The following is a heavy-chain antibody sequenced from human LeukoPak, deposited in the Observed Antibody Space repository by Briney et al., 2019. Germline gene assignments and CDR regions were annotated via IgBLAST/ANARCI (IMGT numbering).Heavy chain of an antibody. CDR3: ARAHGSSSWYDY. CDR2: IYYSGST. Sequence: SETLSLTCTVSGGSISSSSYYWGWIRQPPGKGLEWIGSIYYSGSTYYNPSLKSRFTISVDTSKNQFSLKLSAVTAADTAVYYCARAHGSSSWYDYWGQGTLVTVSS. D-gene: IGHD6-13*01. J-gene: IGHJ4*02. CDR1: GGSISSSSYY. V-gene: IGHV4-39*07.